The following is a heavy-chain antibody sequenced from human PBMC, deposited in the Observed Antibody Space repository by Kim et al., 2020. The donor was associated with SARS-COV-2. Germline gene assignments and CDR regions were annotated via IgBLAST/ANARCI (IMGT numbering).Heavy chain of an antibody. CDR3: ARLESSSWPLNYYGMDV. V-gene: IGHV4-39*01. Sequence: LNRRVTIPVDTSKNQFSLKLSSVTAADTAVYYCARLESSSWPLNYYGMDVWGQGTTVTVSS. J-gene: IGHJ6*02. D-gene: IGHD6-13*01.